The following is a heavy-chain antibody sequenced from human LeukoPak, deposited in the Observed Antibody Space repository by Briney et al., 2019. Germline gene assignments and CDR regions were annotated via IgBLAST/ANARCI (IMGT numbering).Heavy chain of an antibody. D-gene: IGHD2-2*01. CDR1: GGSISSSSYY. J-gene: IGHJ5*02. CDR2: IYYSGST. Sequence: SETLSLTCTVSGGSISSSSYYWGWIRQPPGKGLEWIGSIYYSGSTYYNPSLKSRVTISVDTSKNQFSLKLSSVTAADTAVYYCARSLVVVPAAIDWFDPWGQGTLVTVSS. V-gene: IGHV4-39*07. CDR3: ARSLVVVPAAIDWFDP.